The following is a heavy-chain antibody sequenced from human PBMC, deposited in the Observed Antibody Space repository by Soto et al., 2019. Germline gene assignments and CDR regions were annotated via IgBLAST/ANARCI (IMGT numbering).Heavy chain of an antibody. J-gene: IGHJ5*02. Sequence: EVQLLESGGGLVQPGGSLRLSCAASGFTFSSYAMSWVRQAPGKGLEWVSAISGSGGSTYYADSVKSRFTISRDNSRDTLLLQMNSLRADDTAVYYCAKALYSSSWYWFDPWGQGTLVTVSS. CDR3: AKALYSSSWYWFDP. CDR1: GFTFSSYA. CDR2: ISGSGGST. D-gene: IGHD6-13*01. V-gene: IGHV3-23*01.